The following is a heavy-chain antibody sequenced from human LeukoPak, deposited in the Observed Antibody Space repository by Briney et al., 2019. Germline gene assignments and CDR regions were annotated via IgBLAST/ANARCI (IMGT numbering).Heavy chain of an antibody. CDR1: GGSISSGSYY. Sequence: KPSETLSLTCTVSGGSISSGSYYWGWIRQPPGKGLEWIGTIYYSGSTYYNPSLKSRVTISVATSKKQFSLKLSSVTAADTAVYHCARGKDGYTYLFDYWGQGTLVTVSS. D-gene: IGHD5-24*01. CDR3: ARGKDGYTYLFDY. J-gene: IGHJ4*02. CDR2: IYYSGST. V-gene: IGHV4-39*07.